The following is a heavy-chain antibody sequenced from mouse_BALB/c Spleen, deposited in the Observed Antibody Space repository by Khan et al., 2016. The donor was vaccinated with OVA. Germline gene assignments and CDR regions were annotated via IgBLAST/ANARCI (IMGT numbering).Heavy chain of an antibody. D-gene: IGHD2-1*01. Sequence: QVQLKESGPGLVAPSQSLSIRCPVSGLSLTNSGVSWVRQPPGKGLEWLGVLWGDGSTNYHSVLKSRLTLNKDNSKSQVFVKLNSLQHDDTATYFCAIIYYGNDWFAYWGQGTLVTVSA. CDR2: LWGDGST. CDR3: AIIYYGNDWFAY. CDR1: GLSLTNSG. V-gene: IGHV2-3*01. J-gene: IGHJ3*01.